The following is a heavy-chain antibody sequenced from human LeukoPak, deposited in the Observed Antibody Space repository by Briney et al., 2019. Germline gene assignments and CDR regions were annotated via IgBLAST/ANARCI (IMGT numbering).Heavy chain of an antibody. D-gene: IGHD5-18*01. CDR1: GFTFSNFA. V-gene: IGHV3-30-3*01. Sequence: PGGSLRLSCHASGFTFSNFAMSWVRQAPGKGLEWVAVISYDGSNKYYADSVKGRFTISRDNSKNTLYLQMNSLRAEDTAVYYCARESGTAMATGYFDLWGRGTLVTVSS. CDR2: ISYDGSNK. CDR3: ARESGTAMATGYFDL. J-gene: IGHJ2*01.